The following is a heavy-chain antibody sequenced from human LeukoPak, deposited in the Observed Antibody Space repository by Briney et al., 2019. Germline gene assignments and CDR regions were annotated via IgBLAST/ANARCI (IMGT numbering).Heavy chain of an antibody. D-gene: IGHD1-14*01. Sequence: ASVKVSCKASGYTFTNYGISWVRQAPGQGLEWMGWISTYNGNTNYVQKLQGRVTMTTDTSTSTAYMELRSLRYDDTAVYYCARGNHRDADAFDIWGQGTMVTVSS. V-gene: IGHV1-18*01. CDR3: ARGNHRDADAFDI. J-gene: IGHJ3*02. CDR1: GYTFTNYG. CDR2: ISTYNGNT.